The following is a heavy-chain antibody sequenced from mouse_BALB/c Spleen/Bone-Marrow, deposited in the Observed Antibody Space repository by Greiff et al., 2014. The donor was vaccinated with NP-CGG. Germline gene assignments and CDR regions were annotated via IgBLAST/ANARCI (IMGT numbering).Heavy chain of an antibody. J-gene: IGHJ4*01. CDR1: GFSLTGYG. Sequence: QVQLKESGPGLVAPSQSLSITCTVSGFSLTGYGVNWVRQPPGKGLEWLGMIWGDGSTDYNSALKSRLSISKDNSKSQVFLKMNSLQTDDTARYYCAREPHYYAMDYWGQGPSVTVSS. V-gene: IGHV2-6-7*01. CDR3: AREPHYYAMDY. CDR2: IWGDGST.